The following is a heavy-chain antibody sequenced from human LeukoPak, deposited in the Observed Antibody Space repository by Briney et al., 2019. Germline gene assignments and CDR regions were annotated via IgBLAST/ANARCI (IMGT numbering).Heavy chain of an antibody. D-gene: IGHD3-3*01. CDR2: ISWNSGSI. J-gene: IGHJ4*02. CDR3: AKDKVEIFGVANFDY. CDR1: GFTFDDYA. Sequence: QPGGSLRLSCAASGFTFDDYAMHWVQQAPGKGLEWVSGISWNSGSIGYADSVKGRFTISRDNAKNSLYLQMNSLRAEDTALYYCAKDKVEIFGVANFDYWGQGTLVTVSS. V-gene: IGHV3-9*01.